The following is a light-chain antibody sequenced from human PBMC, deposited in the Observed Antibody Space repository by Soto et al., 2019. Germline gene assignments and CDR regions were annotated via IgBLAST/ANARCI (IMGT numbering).Light chain of an antibody. CDR3: SSYAGNHIVA. V-gene: IGLV2-11*01. Sequence: QSVLTQPRSVSGSPGQSVTISCTGSSSDVGGYNYVPWYQQHPGKAPKLIIYDVTERPSGVPERLSGSKSGNTASLTISGLQADDEADYYCSSYAGNHIVAFGGGTKLTVL. J-gene: IGLJ2*01. CDR1: SSDVGGYNY. CDR2: DVT.